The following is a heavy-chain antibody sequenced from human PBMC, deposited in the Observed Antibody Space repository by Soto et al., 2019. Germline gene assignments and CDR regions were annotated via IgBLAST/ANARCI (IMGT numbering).Heavy chain of an antibody. CDR3: ATNYDYGGA. V-gene: IGHV1-69*09. CDR1: GGTFGSYV. Sequence: QVQLVQSGAEVKKPGSSVKVSCKASGGTFGSYVFSWVRQAPGQGLEWMGGIIPALGVTNYAQKFQGRVTITADQSTTTAYMELSSLRSEDTAVYYCATNYDYGGAWGQGTLVTVSS. CDR2: IIPALGVT. D-gene: IGHD4-17*01. J-gene: IGHJ5*02.